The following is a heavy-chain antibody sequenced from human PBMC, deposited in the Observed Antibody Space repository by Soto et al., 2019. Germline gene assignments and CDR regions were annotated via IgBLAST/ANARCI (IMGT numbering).Heavy chain of an antibody. J-gene: IGHJ4*02. Sequence: QVQLQESGPGLVKPSQTLSLTCTVSGGSISSGDYYWSWIRQPAGKGLEGSGYIYYSGSTYYNPSLKRRVTISVDTSKTQFSLKLRSVTAADTAVDYCSRCSMIVAEGFDYWGQGTLVTVSS. D-gene: IGHD3-22*01. V-gene: IGHV4-30-4*01. CDR1: GGSISSGDYY. CDR3: SRCSMIVAEGFDY. CDR2: IYYSGST.